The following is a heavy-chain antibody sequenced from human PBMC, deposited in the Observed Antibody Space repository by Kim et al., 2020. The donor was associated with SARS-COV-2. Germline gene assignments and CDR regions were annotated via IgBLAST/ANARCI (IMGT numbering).Heavy chain of an antibody. CDR1: GGTFSTYA. CDR2: IIPIFGTA. J-gene: IGHJ6*02. Sequence: SVKVSCKASGGTFSTYAISWVRQAPGQGLEWMGVIIPIFGTANYAQKFQGRVTITADESTSTAYMELSSLRSEDTAVYYCARTLWSRGVIITGSYYYYGMEVWGQGTTVTVSS. CDR3: ARTLWSRGVIITGSYYYYGMEV. D-gene: IGHD3-10*01. V-gene: IGHV1-69*13.